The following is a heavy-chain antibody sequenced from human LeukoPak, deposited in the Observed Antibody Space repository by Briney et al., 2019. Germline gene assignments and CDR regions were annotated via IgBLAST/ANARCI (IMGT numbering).Heavy chain of an antibody. CDR1: GGTFRSYA. CDR2: IIPIFGTA. CDR3: ARDWLVAAAGLDY. Sequence: SVKVSCKASGGTFRSYAISWVRQAPGQGLEWMGRIIPIFGTANYAQKFQGRVTITTDESTSTAYMELSSLRSEDTAVYYCARDWLVAAAGLDYWGQGTLVTVSS. J-gene: IGHJ4*02. D-gene: IGHD6-13*01. V-gene: IGHV1-69*05.